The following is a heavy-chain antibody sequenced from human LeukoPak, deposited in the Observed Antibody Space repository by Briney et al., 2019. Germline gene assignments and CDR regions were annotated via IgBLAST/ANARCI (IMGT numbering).Heavy chain of an antibody. Sequence: GGSLRLSCSASGFTFSSYAMSWVRQAPGKGLEWVSVISGSVGSTYYADSVKGRFTISRDNSKNTLYLQMNSLRAEDTAVYYCAKLGAGWITFDYWGQGTLVTVSS. CDR3: AKLGAGWITFDY. V-gene: IGHV3-23*01. CDR1: GFTFSSYA. J-gene: IGHJ4*02. CDR2: ISGSVGST. D-gene: IGHD3-16*01.